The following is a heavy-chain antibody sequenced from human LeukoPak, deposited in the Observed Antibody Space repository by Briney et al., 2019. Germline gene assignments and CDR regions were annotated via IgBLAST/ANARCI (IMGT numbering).Heavy chain of an antibody. CDR1: GFIFSDHY. V-gene: IGHV4-34*01. CDR3: ARRGDLRFLAWLSSPLNDAFDI. D-gene: IGHD3-3*01. J-gene: IGHJ3*02. CDR2: INHSGST. Sequence: GSLRLSCAASGFIFSDHYMDWVRQPPGKGLEWIGEINHSGSTNYNPSLKSRVTISVDTSKNQFSLKLSSVTAADTAVYYCARRGDLRFLAWLSSPLNDAFDIWGQGTMVTVSS.